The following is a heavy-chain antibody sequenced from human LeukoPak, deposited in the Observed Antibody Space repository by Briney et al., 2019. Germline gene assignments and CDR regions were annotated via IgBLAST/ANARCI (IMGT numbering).Heavy chain of an antibody. Sequence: GASLRLSCAASGFTFSSYAMSWVRQAPGKGLEWVPTISGSGGGTYYADSVKGRFTISRDNSKNTLYLQMNSLRAEDTAVYYCAKVLRLDAFDIWGQGTMVTVSS. CDR2: ISGSGGGT. CDR3: AKVLRLDAFDI. CDR1: GFTFSSYA. V-gene: IGHV3-23*01. D-gene: IGHD3-3*01. J-gene: IGHJ3*02.